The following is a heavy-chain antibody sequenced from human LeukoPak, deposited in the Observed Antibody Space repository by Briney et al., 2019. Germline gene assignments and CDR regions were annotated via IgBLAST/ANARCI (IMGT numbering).Heavy chain of an antibody. CDR2: MNPNSGNT. Sequence: GASVKVSCKASRYTFTSYDINWVRQATGQGLEWMGWMNPNSGNTGYAQKFQGRVAMTRNTSISTAYMELSSLRSEDTAVYYCARKNYGSNRWFDPWGQGTLVTVSS. V-gene: IGHV1-8*01. D-gene: IGHD4/OR15-4a*01. CDR3: ARKNYGSNRWFDP. J-gene: IGHJ5*02. CDR1: RYTFTSYD.